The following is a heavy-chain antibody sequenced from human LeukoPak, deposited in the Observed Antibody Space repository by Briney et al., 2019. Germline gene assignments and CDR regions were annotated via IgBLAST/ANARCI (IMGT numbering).Heavy chain of an antibody. CDR3: AKGRNYFPIDY. D-gene: IGHD2/OR15-2a*01. J-gene: IGHJ4*02. CDR2: FLNDGRA. Sequence: GGSLRLSCAASTFAVSAYHVTWVRQTPGRGLEWVSVFLNDGRAFYADSVRGRFTISTDNSRNTVDLQMNSLGAEDTAVYYCAKGRNYFPIDYWGQGTLVTVSS. V-gene: IGHV3-53*01. CDR1: TFAVSAYH.